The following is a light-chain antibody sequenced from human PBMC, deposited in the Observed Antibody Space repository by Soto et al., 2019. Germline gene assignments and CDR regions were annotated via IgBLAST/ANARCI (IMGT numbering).Light chain of an antibody. CDR1: SGHSSYA. Sequence: QLVLTQSHSASASLGASVKLTCTLSSGHSSYAIAWHQQQPEKGPRFLMKLNSDGSHSKGDGISDRFSGSSSGAERYLTISSLQSEDEADYYCQTWGADSVIFGGGTKLTVL. CDR3: QTWGADSVI. CDR2: LNSDGSH. V-gene: IGLV4-69*01. J-gene: IGLJ2*01.